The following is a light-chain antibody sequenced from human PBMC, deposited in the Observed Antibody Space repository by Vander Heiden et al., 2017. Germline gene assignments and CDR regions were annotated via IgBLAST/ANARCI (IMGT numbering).Light chain of an antibody. Sequence: IVMTHSPATLSVSPGERATLSCRASQSVRSHLAWYQQKPGQAPRLLIYDTSTRATGVPARFSGSGSETEFTLTISSLQSEDLAVYYCQQYYNWWTFGQGTKVELK. CDR1: QSVRSH. CDR3: QQYYNWWT. CDR2: DTS. V-gene: IGKV3-15*01. J-gene: IGKJ1*01.